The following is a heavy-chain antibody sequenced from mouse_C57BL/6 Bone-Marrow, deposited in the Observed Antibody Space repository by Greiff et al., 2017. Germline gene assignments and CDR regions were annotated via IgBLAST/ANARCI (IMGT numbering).Heavy chain of an antibody. CDR2: IDPSDSYT. V-gene: IGHV1-69*01. CDR3: ARGGGYAMDY. CDR1: GYTFTSYW. J-gene: IGHJ4*01. Sequence: QVQLQQPGAELVMPGASVKLSCKASGYTFTSYWMHWVKQRPGQGLEWIGEIDPSDSYTNYNQKFKGKSTLTVDKSSSTAYMQLSSLTSEDSAVYYCARGGGYAMDYRGQGTSVTVSS.